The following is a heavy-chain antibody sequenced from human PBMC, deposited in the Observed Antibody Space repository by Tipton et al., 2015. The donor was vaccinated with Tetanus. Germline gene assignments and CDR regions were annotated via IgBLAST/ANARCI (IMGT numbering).Heavy chain of an antibody. V-gene: IGHV3-33*01. CDR3: ARASSLYSSTLPDY. CDR1: GFTFSNYA. Sequence: SLRLSCEVSGFTFSNYAIHWVRQAPGKGLEWVAVIWYDGNNKYYAESVRGRFTISRDSSRNMLFLQMSSLAQEDTAVYYCARASSLYSSTLPDYWGQGTLVTVSS. CDR2: IWYDGNNK. J-gene: IGHJ4*02. D-gene: IGHD2-2*01.